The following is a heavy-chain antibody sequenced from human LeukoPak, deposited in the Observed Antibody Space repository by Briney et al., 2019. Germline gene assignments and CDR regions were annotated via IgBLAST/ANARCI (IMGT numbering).Heavy chain of an antibody. CDR2: INHSGST. CDR1: GGSFSGYY. CDR3: ARGLRGRLDY. Sequence: SETLSLTCAVYGGSFSGYYWSWIRQPPGKGLEWIGEINHSGSTNYNPSLKSRVTISVDTSKNQFSLKLSSVTAADTAAYYCARGLRGRLDYWGQGTLVTVSS. J-gene: IGHJ4*02. V-gene: IGHV4-34*01.